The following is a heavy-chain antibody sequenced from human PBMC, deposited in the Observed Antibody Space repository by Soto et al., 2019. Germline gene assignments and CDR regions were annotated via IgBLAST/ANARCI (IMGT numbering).Heavy chain of an antibody. Sequence: WGSLRLSCATAGFIFRNYGMSWVRQAPGKGLEWVAGISSSGYTYYVDSLKGRFTISRDNSKNSLYLQMNSLRAEDTAVYYCAKDLIDYSNSYFDYWGQGTLVTVSS. V-gene: IGHV3-23*01. CDR3: AKDLIDYSNSYFDY. CDR1: GFIFRNYG. CDR2: ISSSGYT. D-gene: IGHD4-4*01. J-gene: IGHJ4*02.